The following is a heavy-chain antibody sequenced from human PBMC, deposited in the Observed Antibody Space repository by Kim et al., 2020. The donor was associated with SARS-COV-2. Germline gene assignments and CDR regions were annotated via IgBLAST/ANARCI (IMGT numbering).Heavy chain of an antibody. CDR3: ARGGYYYDSSGSPGDY. V-gene: IGHV3-7*04. Sequence: SVKGRFTISRDNAKNSLYLQMNSLRAEDTAVYYCARGGYYYDSSGSPGDYWGQGTLVTVSS. D-gene: IGHD3-22*01. J-gene: IGHJ4*02.